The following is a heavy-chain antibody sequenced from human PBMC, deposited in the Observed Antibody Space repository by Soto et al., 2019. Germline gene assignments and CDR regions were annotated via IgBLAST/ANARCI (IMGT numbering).Heavy chain of an antibody. V-gene: IGHV4-34*01. CDR3: ARVWAGGVLRYFDWTRHYYYYMDV. CDR2: INHSGST. CDR1: GGSFSGYY. Sequence: SETLSLTCAVYGGSFSGYYWSWIRQPPGKGLEWIGEINHSGSTNYNPSLKSRVTISVDTSKNQFSLKLSSVTAADTAFYYCARVWAGGVLRYFDWTRHYYYYMDVWGKGTTVTVSS. D-gene: IGHD3-9*01. J-gene: IGHJ6*03.